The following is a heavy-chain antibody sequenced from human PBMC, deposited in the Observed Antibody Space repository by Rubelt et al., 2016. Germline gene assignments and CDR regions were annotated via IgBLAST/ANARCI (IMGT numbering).Heavy chain of an antibody. J-gene: IGHJ5*02. V-gene: IGHV5-10-1*03. CDR2: IDTSDSYT. D-gene: IGHD3-10*01. CDR3: ARIPGSGSSEINWFDP. Sequence: EVQLVLSGAEVKKPGESLRISCKGSGYSFTSYWISWVRQMPGKGLEWMGRIDTSDSYTNYSPSFQGHGTISADKSISTAYLQWSSLKASDTAMYYCARIPGSGSSEINWFDPWGQGTLVTVSS. CDR1: GYSFTSYW.